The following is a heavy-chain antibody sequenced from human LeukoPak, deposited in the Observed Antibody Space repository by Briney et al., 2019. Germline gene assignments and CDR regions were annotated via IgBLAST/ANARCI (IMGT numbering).Heavy chain of an antibody. V-gene: IGHV1-18*01. D-gene: IGHD5-12*01. Sequence: ASVKVSCKASGYSFSNYGISWVRQAPGQGLEWMGWISGYNGNTNYAQKFQGRVTMTTDTSTSTAYMELRSLRSDDTAVYYCARDCGYQCLFDYWGQGTLVTVSS. CDR2: ISGYNGNT. CDR3: ARDCGYQCLFDY. J-gene: IGHJ4*02. CDR1: GYSFSNYG.